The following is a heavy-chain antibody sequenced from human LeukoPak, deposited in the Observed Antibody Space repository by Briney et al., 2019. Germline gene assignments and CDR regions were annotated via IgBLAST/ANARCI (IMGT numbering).Heavy chain of an antibody. CDR3: VRDLGQYYDTSDNWFDP. CDR2: INSDGSGT. CDR1: GFTFSSYW. V-gene: IGHV3-74*01. Sequence: PGGSLRLSCAASGFTFSSYWMHWVRQAPGKGLVWFSRINSDGSGTSYADSVKGRFTISRDNAKNTLYLQMNSLRVEDTAVYYCVRDLGQYYDTSDNWFDPWGQGTLVTVSS. J-gene: IGHJ5*02. D-gene: IGHD3-22*01.